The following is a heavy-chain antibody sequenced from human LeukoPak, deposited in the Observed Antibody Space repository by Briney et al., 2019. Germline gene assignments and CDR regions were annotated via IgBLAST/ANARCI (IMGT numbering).Heavy chain of an antibody. CDR1: GFTFRTYW. J-gene: IGHJ4*02. D-gene: IGHD6-19*01. Sequence: GGSLRLFCAASGFTFRTYWMTWVRQAPGKGLEWVAIIKQDGSEKYYVDSVKGRFTISRDNAKNSLYLQMDSLRSEDTAVYYCAREHSSGWYDYWGQGTLVTVSS. V-gene: IGHV3-7*05. CDR2: IKQDGSEK. CDR3: AREHSSGWYDY.